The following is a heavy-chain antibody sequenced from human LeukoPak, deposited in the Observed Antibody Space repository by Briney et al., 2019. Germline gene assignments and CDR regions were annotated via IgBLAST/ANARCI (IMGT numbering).Heavy chain of an antibody. CDR1: GFTFSSYA. D-gene: IGHD6-19*01. CDR3: AKKAVEQWLIDY. CDR2: ISYDGSNK. Sequence: PGGSLRLSCAASGFTFSSYAMHWVRQAPGKGLEWVAVISYDGSNKYYADSVKGRFTISRDNSKNTLYLQMNSLRAEDTAVYYCAKKAVEQWLIDYWGQGTLVTVSS. V-gene: IGHV3-30*04. J-gene: IGHJ4*02.